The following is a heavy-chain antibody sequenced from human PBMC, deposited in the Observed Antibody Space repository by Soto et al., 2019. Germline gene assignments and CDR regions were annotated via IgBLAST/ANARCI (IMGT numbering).Heavy chain of an antibody. CDR3: ARGYYDFWSGYSGAFDI. V-gene: IGHV1-2*04. J-gene: IGHJ3*02. D-gene: IGHD3-3*01. Sequence: ASVKVSCKASGYTFTGYYMHWVRQAPGQGLEWMGWINPNSGGTNYAQKFQGWVTMTRDTSISTAYMELSRLRSDDTAVYYCARGYYDFWSGYSGAFDIWGQGTMDTVSS. CDR2: INPNSGGT. CDR1: GYTFTGYY.